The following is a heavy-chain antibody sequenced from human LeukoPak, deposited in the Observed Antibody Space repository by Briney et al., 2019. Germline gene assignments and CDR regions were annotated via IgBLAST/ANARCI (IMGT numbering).Heavy chain of an antibody. D-gene: IGHD1-1*01. V-gene: IGHV3-7*05. Sequence: PGGSLRPSCAPPGFTFSTHWMAWVRQAPGRGLEWVAKIKQVGSDKNYVNSVKGRFTLSTDNAKNSLSMQMNSLRAEDTALYYCVRHGNWNFDYWGQGTLVTVSS. CDR1: GFTFSTHW. CDR2: IKQVGSDK. CDR3: VRHGNWNFDY. J-gene: IGHJ4*02.